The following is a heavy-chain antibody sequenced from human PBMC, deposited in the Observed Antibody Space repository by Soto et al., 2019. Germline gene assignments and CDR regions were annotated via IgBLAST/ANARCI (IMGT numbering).Heavy chain of an antibody. J-gene: IGHJ3*02. D-gene: IGHD5-12*01. CDR2: IRSKANSYAT. Sequence: GGSLRLSCAASGFTFSGSAMHWVRQASGKGLEWVGRIRSKANSYATAYAASVKGRFTISRDDSKNTAYLQMNSLKTGDTAVYYCTREYSVYDFTDAFDIWGQGTMVTVSS. CDR3: TREYSVYDFTDAFDI. CDR1: GFTFSGSA. V-gene: IGHV3-73*01.